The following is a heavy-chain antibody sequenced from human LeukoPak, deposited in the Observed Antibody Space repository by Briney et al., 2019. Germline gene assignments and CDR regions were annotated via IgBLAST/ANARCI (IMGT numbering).Heavy chain of an antibody. Sequence: GRSLRLSCAASGFTFSRYDMYWVRQDPGKGLEWVAVISYDGSNKYYADSVKGRFTISRDNSKNTLFLQMSNLRAEDTAVYYCAREGYYGSGTYIDYWGQGTLVTVSS. CDR3: AREGYYGSGTYIDY. J-gene: IGHJ4*02. D-gene: IGHD3-10*01. CDR2: ISYDGSNK. V-gene: IGHV3-30-3*01. CDR1: GFTFSRYD.